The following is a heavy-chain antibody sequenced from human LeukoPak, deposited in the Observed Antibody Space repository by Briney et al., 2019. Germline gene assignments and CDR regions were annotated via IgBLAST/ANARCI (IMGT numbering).Heavy chain of an antibody. Sequence: GASVKVSCKASGYTFTSYYMHWVRQAPGQGLEWMGIINPSGGSTSYAQKFQGRVTITADESTSTAYMELSSLRSEDTAVYYCASTTRFDIWAKGQWSPSLQ. CDR3: ASTTRFDI. CDR2: INPSGGST. CDR1: GYTFTSYY. J-gene: IGHJ3*02. V-gene: IGHV1-46*01. D-gene: IGHD1-26*01.